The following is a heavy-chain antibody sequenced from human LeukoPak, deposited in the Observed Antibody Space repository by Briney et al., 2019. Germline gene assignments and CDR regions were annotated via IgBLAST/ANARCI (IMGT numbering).Heavy chain of an antibody. CDR3: ARKIRGYSGYDYGYYFDY. CDR2: IKQDGSEK. Sequence: QPGGSLRLSCAASGFTFSSYWMSWVRQAPGKGLEWVANIKQDGSEKYYVDSVKGRFTISRDNAKNSLYLQMNSLRAEDTAVYYCARKIRGYSGYDYGYYFDYWGQGTLVTVSS. CDR1: GFTFSSYW. V-gene: IGHV3-7*03. J-gene: IGHJ4*02. D-gene: IGHD5-12*01.